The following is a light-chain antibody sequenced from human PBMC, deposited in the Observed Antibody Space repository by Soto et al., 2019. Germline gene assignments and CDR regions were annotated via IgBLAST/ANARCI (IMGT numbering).Light chain of an antibody. J-gene: IGKJ1*01. CDR3: QQYYSYPRT. CDR1: QGISSY. CDR2: PAS. Sequence: AIRMTQSPSSFSASTGDRVTITCRASQGISSYLAWYQQKPGKAPKHLIYPASTLQSGVPSRFSGSGSGTDFTLTISCLQSEDFATYYCQQYYSYPRTFGQGTKVEIK. V-gene: IGKV1-8*01.